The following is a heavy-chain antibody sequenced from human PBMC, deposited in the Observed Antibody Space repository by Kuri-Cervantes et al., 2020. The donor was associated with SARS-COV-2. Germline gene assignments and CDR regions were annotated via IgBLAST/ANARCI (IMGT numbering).Heavy chain of an antibody. J-gene: IGHJ4*02. CDR2: LYYSGST. D-gene: IGHD3-9*01. CDR1: GGSISKSSYH. CDR3: ARELALTGYVDY. V-gene: IGHV4-39*07. Sequence: ESLKISCTVSGGSISKSSYHWGWIRQPPGKGLEWIGSLYYSGSTHYNPSLESRVTISLGTSKNQFSLKLRSVTAADTAVYYCARELALTGYVDYWGQGTLVTVSS.